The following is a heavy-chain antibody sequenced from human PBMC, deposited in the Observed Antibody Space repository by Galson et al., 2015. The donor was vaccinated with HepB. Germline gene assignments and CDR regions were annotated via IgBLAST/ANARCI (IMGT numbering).Heavy chain of an antibody. J-gene: IGHJ4*02. D-gene: IGHD1-26*01. CDR2: ISYDGSRQ. V-gene: IGHV3-30-3*01. CDR1: GLTFSRYP. CDR3: ATDPPDTRGSRFDN. Sequence: SLRLSCAASGLTFSRYPMDWVRQAPGNGLEWVAAISYDGSRQYYADSVKGRFTISRDNSRNTLYLQMDSLRPEDMAVYYCATDPPDTRGSRFDNWGQGTLVTVSS.